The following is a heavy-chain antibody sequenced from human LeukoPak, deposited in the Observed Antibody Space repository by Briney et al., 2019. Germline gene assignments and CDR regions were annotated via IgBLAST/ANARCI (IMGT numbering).Heavy chain of an antibody. Sequence: GGSLRLSCAASGFTFSSYSMKWVRQAPGKGLEWVSSISSSSTYIYYADSVKGRFTISRDDAKNSLYLQMNSLRDEDTAVYYCARDLNTYYDSSGYYSGYWGQGTLVTVSS. V-gene: IGHV3-21*01. CDR2: ISSSSTYI. CDR3: ARDLNTYYDSSGYYSGY. J-gene: IGHJ4*02. D-gene: IGHD3-22*01. CDR1: GFTFSSYS.